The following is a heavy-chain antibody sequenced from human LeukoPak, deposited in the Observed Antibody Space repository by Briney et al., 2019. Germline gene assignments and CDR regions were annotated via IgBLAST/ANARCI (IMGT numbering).Heavy chain of an antibody. J-gene: IGHJ5*02. Sequence: PSETLSLTCTVSGGSISSYYWTWIRQPPGRGLEWIGYIYYSGTTNYNPSLKSRVTISIDTSKNQFSLKLSPVIAADTAVYYCARGPRVLQGYCSGGSCYTLDRWGQGTLVTVSS. D-gene: IGHD2-15*01. CDR1: GGSISSYY. CDR3: ARGPRVLQGYCSGGSCYTLDR. V-gene: IGHV4-59*01. CDR2: IYYSGTT.